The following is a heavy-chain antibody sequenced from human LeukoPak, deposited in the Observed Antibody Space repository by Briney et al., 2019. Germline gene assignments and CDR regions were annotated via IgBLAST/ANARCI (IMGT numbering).Heavy chain of an antibody. CDR2: IYHSGST. J-gene: IGHJ4*02. CDR1: GGSISSSNW. V-gene: IGHV4-4*02. Sequence: SETLSLTCTVSGGSISSSNWWSWVRQPPGKGLEWIGEIYHSGSTNYNPSLKSRVTISVDKSKNQFSLKLSSVTAADTAVYYCARTYDSSGYSGYFDYWGQGTLVTVSS. D-gene: IGHD3-22*01. CDR3: ARTYDSSGYSGYFDY.